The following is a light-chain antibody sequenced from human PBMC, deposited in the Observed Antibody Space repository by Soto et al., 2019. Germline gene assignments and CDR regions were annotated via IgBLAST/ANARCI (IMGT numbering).Light chain of an antibody. CDR3: QEYDDRXRLT. CDR2: GAS. Sequence: EIVMTESPATLSVSPGERATLSCRAIQSVNIYLAWYQQKTGQAPRLLIFGASSRATGIPARFSGSGSGTEFNLTISSLHSEDFAVYFCQEYDDRXRLTFGGGTKV. J-gene: IGKJ4*01. CDR1: QSVNIY. V-gene: IGKV3D-15*01.